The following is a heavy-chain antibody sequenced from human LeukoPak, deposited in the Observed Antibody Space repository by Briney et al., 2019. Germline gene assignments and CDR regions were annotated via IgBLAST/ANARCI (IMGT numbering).Heavy chain of an antibody. Sequence: ASVKVSCKPAGDTFTRYTVNSVRQAPGQGIEWMGWIDTSTGTPTYAQGFTGRFVFSLDTSVSTAYLQISSLQAEDTAVYYCANFIHGSAFGYWGLRTLVTVSS. D-gene: IGHD3-10*01. J-gene: IGHJ4*02. V-gene: IGHV7-4-1*02. CDR2: IDTSTGTP. CDR1: GDTFTRYT. CDR3: ANFIHGSAFGY.